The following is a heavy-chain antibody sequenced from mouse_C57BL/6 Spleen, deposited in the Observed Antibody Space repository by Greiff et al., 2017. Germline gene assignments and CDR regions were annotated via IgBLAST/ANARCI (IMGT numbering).Heavy chain of an antibody. J-gene: IGHJ4*01. CDR1: GFTFSSYG. D-gene: IGHD2-5*01. CDR3: ARGGAYYSNYDDMDY. CDR2: ISSGGSYT. Sequence: EVKLVESGGDLVKPGGSLKLSCAASGFTFSSYGMSWVRQTPDKRLEWVATISSGGSYTYYPDSVKGRFTISRDNAKSTLYLQMSSLKSEDTAMCDCARGGAYYSNYDDMDYWGQGTSVTVSS. V-gene: IGHV5-6*01.